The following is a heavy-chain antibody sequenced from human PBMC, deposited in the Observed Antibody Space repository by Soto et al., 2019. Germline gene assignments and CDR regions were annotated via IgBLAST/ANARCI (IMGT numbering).Heavy chain of an antibody. J-gene: IGHJ5*02. D-gene: IGHD2-15*01. V-gene: IGHV3-74*01. Sequence: EVQLVESGGGLVQPGGSLRLSCAASGFTFSSYWMHWVRQAPGKGLVWVSRINSDGSSTSYADSVKGRFTISRDNAKNTLDLQMDGLRSEDTAVYYCARDWDVVVVAATPLNPWGQGTLVTVSS. CDR2: INSDGSST. CDR1: GFTFSSYW. CDR3: ARDWDVVVVAATPLNP.